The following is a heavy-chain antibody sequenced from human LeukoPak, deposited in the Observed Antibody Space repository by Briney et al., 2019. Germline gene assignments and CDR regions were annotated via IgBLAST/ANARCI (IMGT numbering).Heavy chain of an antibody. CDR3: AKDSVWFGEYTEYFFDY. V-gene: IGHV3-30*02. CDR2: IRYDGSNK. J-gene: IGHJ4*02. Sequence: GGSLRLSCAASGFTFSSYGMHWVRQAPGKGLEWVTFIRYDGSNKYYADSVKGRFTISRDNSKNTLYLQMNSLRAEDTAVYYCAKDSVWFGEYTEYFFDYWGQGTLVTVSS. D-gene: IGHD3-10*01. CDR1: GFTFSSYG.